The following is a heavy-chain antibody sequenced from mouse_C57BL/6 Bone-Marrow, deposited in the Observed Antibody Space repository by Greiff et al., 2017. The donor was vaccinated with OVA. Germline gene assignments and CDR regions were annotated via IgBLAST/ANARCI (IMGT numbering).Heavy chain of an antibody. CDR1: GFTFSSYA. J-gene: IGHJ3*01. CDR3: ARHLGWFAY. Sequence: DVHLVESGGGLVKPGGSLKLSCAASGFTFSSYAMSWVRQTPEKRLEWVATISDGGSYTYYPDNVKGRFTISRDNAKNNLYLQMSHLKSEDTAMYYCARHLGWFAYWGQGTLVTVSA. CDR2: ISDGGSYT. D-gene: IGHD3-3*01. V-gene: IGHV5-4*01.